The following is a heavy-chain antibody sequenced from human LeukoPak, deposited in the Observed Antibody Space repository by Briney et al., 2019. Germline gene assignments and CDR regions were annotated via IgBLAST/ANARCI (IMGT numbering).Heavy chain of an antibody. D-gene: IGHD1-26*01. V-gene: IGHV3-30*18. Sequence: PGGSLRLSCAASGFTFSDHCMDWVRQAPGKGLEWVALISYDGSKKYYADSVRGRFIISRDNSKNTLSLQMNSLRAEDTAVYYCAKDLGNGSYYGTVDFWGQGTLVTVSS. CDR1: GFTFSDHC. CDR2: ISYDGSKK. J-gene: IGHJ4*02. CDR3: AKDLGNGSYYGTVDF.